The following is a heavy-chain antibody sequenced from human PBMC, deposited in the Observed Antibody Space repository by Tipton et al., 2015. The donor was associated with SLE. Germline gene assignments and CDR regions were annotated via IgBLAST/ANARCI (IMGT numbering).Heavy chain of an antibody. CDR3: ARQGYCSSTSCSTYYFDY. J-gene: IGHJ4*02. D-gene: IGHD2-2*01. CDR2: IYYSGST. V-gene: IGHV4-59*08. CDR1: GGSISSYY. Sequence: TLSLTCTVSGGSISSYYWNWIRQPPGKGLEWIGYIYYSGSTNYNPSLKSRVTISGDTSKNQFSLKLNSVTAADTAVYYCARQGYCSSTSCSTYYFDYWGQGTLVTVSS.